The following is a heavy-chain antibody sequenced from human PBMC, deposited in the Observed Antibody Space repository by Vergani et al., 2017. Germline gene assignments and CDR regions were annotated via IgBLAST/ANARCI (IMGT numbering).Heavy chain of an antibody. Sequence: QLQLQESGSGLVKPSQTLSLTCAVSGGSISSGGYSWSWIRQPPGKGLEWIGYIYHSGSTYYNPSLKSRVTISVDTSKNQFSLKLSSVTAADTAVYYCARRYDFWSGYYSGNYWFDPWGQGTLVTVSS. D-gene: IGHD3-3*01. J-gene: IGHJ5*02. V-gene: IGHV4-30-2*01. CDR2: IYHSGST. CDR1: GGSISSGGYS. CDR3: ARRYDFWSGYYSGNYWFDP.